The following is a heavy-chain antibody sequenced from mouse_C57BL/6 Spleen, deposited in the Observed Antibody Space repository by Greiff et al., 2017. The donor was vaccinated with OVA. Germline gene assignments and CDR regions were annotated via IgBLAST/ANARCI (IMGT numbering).Heavy chain of an antibody. D-gene: IGHD1-1*01. CDR2: IDPEDGET. CDR3: AYAHPLVAHYAMDY. Sequence: DVQLQESGAELVKPGASVKLSCTASGFNIKDYYMHWVKQRTEQGLEWIGRIDPEDGETKYAPKFQGKATITADTSSNTAYLQLSSLTSEDTAVYYCAYAHPLVAHYAMDYWGQGTSVTVSS. CDR1: GFNIKDYY. J-gene: IGHJ4*01. V-gene: IGHV14-2*01.